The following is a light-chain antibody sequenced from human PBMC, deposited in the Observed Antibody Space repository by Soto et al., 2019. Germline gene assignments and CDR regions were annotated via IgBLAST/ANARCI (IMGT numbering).Light chain of an antibody. CDR1: QSVSSN. Sequence: EIVMTQSPATLSVSPGERATLACRASQSVSSNLAWYQQKPGQAPRLLINGASTRATGIPARFGGSGSGTEFTLTISSLQSEDVAVYYCQQYNNWPPITFGQGTRLEIK. CDR3: QQYNNWPPIT. V-gene: IGKV3-15*01. CDR2: GAS. J-gene: IGKJ5*01.